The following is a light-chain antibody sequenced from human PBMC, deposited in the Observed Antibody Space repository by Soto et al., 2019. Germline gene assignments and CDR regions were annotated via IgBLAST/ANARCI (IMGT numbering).Light chain of an antibody. V-gene: IGKV2-30*01. Sequence: DVVMTQSPLSLPVTLGQPASISCRASQSLVYTNGNTYLNWFQQRPGQSPRRLIYKVSNRDSGGLDRVGGGGSGTDFTLTISRVEAEDFGVYSGLRGTHWPRTFGQGNRVEIK. CDR1: QSLVYTNGNTY. CDR3: LRGTHWPRT. J-gene: IGKJ1*01. CDR2: KVS.